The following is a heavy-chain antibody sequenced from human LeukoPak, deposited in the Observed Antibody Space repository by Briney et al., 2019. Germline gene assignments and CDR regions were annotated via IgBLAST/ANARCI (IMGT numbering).Heavy chain of an antibody. J-gene: IGHJ4*02. CDR1: GFTVSSNY. Sequence: GGSLRLSCAASGFTVSSNYMSWVRQAPGKGREWGSVIYSGGTTYYADSVKGRFTISRDNSKNPLHLQMTSLRAEDTAVYYCARDQYSYAHAAHWGQGTLVTVSS. CDR3: ARDQYSYAHAAH. V-gene: IGHV3-66*01. CDR2: IYSGGTT. D-gene: IGHD5-18*01.